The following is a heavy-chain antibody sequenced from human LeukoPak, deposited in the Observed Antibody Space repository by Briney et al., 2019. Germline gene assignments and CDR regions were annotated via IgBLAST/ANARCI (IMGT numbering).Heavy chain of an antibody. V-gene: IGHV4-38-2*02. CDR3: ARRRDGYNFGPFYFDY. Sequence: SETLSLTCTVSGYSISDGNYWGWIRQPPGKGLEWIGSIFHTGSTYDNPSLKGRVTTSVDTSKNQFSLSLNSVTAADTAVYYCARRRDGYNFGPFYFDYWGQGILVTVSS. CDR2: IFHTGST. D-gene: IGHD5-24*01. CDR1: GYSISDGNY. J-gene: IGHJ4*02.